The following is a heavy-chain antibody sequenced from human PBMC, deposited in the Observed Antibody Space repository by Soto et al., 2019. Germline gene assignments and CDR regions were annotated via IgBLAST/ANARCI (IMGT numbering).Heavy chain of an antibody. V-gene: IGHV3-21*01. CDR3: ATESVDTAMEHRIWMDV. J-gene: IGHJ6*02. CDR2: ISSSSSYI. Sequence: PGGSLRLSCAASGFTFSRYSMNWVRQAPGKGLEWVSSISSSSSYIYYADSVKGRFTISRDNAKDSLYLQMNSLRDDDTAVYYCATESVDTAMEHRIWMDVWGEGTTVSVS. D-gene: IGHD5-18*01. CDR1: GFTFSRYS.